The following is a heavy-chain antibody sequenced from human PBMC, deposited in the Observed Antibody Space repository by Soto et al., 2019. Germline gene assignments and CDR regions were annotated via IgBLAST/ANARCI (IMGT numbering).Heavy chain of an antibody. CDR2: ASYDGSYK. CDR1: GFTFSSFG. J-gene: IGHJ4*02. V-gene: IGHV3-30*18. CDR3: AKERSVVATPPDFDY. D-gene: IGHD5-12*01. Sequence: QVPLVESGGGVVQPGRSLRLSCAASGFTFSSFGMHWVRQAPGKGLEWVAVASYDGSYKYYADSVKGRFTISRDNSKNTLYLQMNSLRAEDTAVYYCAKERSVVATPPDFDYWGQGTLVTVSS.